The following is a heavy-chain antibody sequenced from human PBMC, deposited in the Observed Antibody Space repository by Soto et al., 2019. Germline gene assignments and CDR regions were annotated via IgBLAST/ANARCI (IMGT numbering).Heavy chain of an antibody. D-gene: IGHD1-26*01. CDR3: AKNQGVELVPLATVDWFDP. CDR2: ISGSGFKK. CDR1: GFIFENFG. V-gene: IGHV3-23*01. J-gene: IGHJ5*02. Sequence: EGSLRLSCAASGFIFENFGMSWVRQAPGKGLEWISSISGSGFKKYYADSVKGRFTISRDNSKSTVYLELNNLSAEDTAVYHCAKNQGVELVPLATVDWFDPWGQGSVVTVSS.